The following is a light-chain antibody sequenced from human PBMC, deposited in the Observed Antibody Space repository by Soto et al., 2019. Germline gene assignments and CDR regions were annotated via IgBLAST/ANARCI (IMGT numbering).Light chain of an antibody. Sequence: DNQITQSPSSLSASVGDRVTITCRASQGINNYLAWYQQRPGKVPRLLIYAASTLQSGILSRFSGSVSGTDFTLTIRSLQHEDVATYYCQKYENAPWTFGQGTKVDIK. CDR1: QGINNY. CDR2: AAS. CDR3: QKYENAPWT. V-gene: IGKV1-27*01. J-gene: IGKJ1*01.